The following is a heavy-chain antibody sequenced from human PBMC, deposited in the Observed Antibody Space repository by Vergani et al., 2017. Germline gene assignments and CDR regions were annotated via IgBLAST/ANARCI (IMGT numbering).Heavy chain of an antibody. J-gene: IGHJ4*02. Sequence: QVQLVQSGAEVKKPGASVKVSCKASGYTFTGYYMHWVRQAPGQGLEWMGWINPNSGGTNYAQKFQGRVTMTRDTSISTAYMELSSVTAADTAVYYCARQSSRDEKRWRRSQIFVAPDYWGQGTLVTVSS. CDR2: INPNSGGT. CDR3: ARQSSRDEKRWRRSQIFVAPDY. CDR1: GYTFTGYY. V-gene: IGHV1-2*02. D-gene: IGHD5-12*01.